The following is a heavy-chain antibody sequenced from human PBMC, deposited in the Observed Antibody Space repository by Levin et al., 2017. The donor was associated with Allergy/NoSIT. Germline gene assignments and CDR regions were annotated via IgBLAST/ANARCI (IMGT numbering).Heavy chain of an antibody. D-gene: IGHD3-10*01. J-gene: IGHJ4*02. V-gene: IGHV3-30*18. CDR3: AKDRSPDIDRGVYFDY. CDR2: TSYDGSNK. Sequence: GGSLRLSCAASGFTFSSYGMHWVRQAPGKGLEWVAVTSYDGSNKYYADSVKGRFTISRDNSKNTLYLQMNSLRAEDTAVYYCAKDRSPDIDRGVYFDYWGQGTLVTVSS. CDR1: GFTFSSYG.